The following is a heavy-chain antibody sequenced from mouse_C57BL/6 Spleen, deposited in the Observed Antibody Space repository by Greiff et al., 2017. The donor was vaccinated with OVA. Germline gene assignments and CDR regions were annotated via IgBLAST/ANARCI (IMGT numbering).Heavy chain of an antibody. J-gene: IGHJ1*03. CDR1: GYAFSSYW. Sequence: VTLMESGAELVKPGASVKISCKASGYAFSSYWMNWVKQRPGKGLEWIGQIYTGDGDTNYNGKLKGTATLTADKSSSTAYMQLSSLTSEDSAVYFCARRAGNYWYFDVWGTGTTVTVSS. D-gene: IGHD3-3*01. V-gene: IGHV1-80*01. CDR2: IYTGDGDT. CDR3: ARRAGNYWYFDV.